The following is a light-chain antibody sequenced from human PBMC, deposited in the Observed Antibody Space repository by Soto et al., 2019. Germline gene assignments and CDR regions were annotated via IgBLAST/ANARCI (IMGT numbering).Light chain of an antibody. J-gene: IGKJ1*01. CDR2: KAS. CDR1: QSISSW. V-gene: IGKV1-5*03. Sequence: DIQMTQSPSTLSASVGDRVTITCRASQSISSWLACYQQKPGKAPKFLIYKASRLESGVPSRCRGSGSGTEFTLTISSLQYDDFATYYCQQYNSFPTFGQGTKVEIK. CDR3: QQYNSFPT.